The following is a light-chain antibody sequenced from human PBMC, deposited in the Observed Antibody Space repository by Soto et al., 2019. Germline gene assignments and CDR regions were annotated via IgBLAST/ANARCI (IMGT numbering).Light chain of an antibody. CDR1: SSNIGRNT. CDR2: DNN. Sequence: QSVLTQPPSASGTPGQRVTISCSGSSSNIGRNTVNWYQQLPGAAPKLLIYDNNQRPSGVPDRFSGSKSGTSASLAISGLQSEDEADYYCASWDDSRNGVFGGGTQLTVL. CDR3: ASWDDSRNGV. J-gene: IGLJ2*01. V-gene: IGLV1-44*01.